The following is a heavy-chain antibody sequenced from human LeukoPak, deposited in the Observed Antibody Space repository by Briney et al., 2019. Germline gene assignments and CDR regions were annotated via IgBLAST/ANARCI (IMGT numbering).Heavy chain of an antibody. CDR1: GLTCSSYA. Sequence: GSLRRSWAASGLTCSSYAMSWVRQAPGKGLEWVSAISGSGGSTYYADSVKGRFTISRDNSKNTLYLQMNSLRAEDTAVYYCAKVGGPSPYYYDSSGYLRGYFDYWGQGTLVTVSS. V-gene: IGHV3-23*01. CDR3: AKVGGPSPYYYDSSGYLRGYFDY. D-gene: IGHD3-22*01. J-gene: IGHJ4*02. CDR2: ISGSGGST.